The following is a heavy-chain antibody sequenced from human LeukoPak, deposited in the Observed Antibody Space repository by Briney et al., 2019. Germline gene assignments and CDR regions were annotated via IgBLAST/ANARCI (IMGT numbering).Heavy chain of an antibody. D-gene: IGHD3-22*01. CDR2: ISSSSSYI. V-gene: IGHV3-21*01. CDR1: GFTFSNYS. CDR3: ARGGSSGYYLDY. J-gene: IGHJ4*02. Sequence: PGGSLGLSCAASGFTFSNYSMNWVRQAPGKGLEWVSSISSSSSYIYYADSVKGRFTISRDNAKNSLYLQMNSLRAEDTAVYYCARGGSSGYYLDYWGQGTLVTVSS.